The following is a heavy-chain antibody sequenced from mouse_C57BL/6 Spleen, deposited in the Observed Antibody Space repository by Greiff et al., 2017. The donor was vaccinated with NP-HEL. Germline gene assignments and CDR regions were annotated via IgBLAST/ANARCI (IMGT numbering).Heavy chain of an antibody. J-gene: IGHJ3*01. CDR2: IYPRSGNT. CDR1: GYTFTSYG. CDR3: AIYYGYDAWFAY. Sequence: QVQLKESGAELARPGASVKLSCKASGYTFTSYGISWVKQRTGQGLEWIGEIYPRSGNTYCNEKFKGKATLTADKSSSTAYMELRSLTSEDSAVYFCAIYYGYDAWFAYWGQGTLVTVSA. V-gene: IGHV1-81*01. D-gene: IGHD2-2*01.